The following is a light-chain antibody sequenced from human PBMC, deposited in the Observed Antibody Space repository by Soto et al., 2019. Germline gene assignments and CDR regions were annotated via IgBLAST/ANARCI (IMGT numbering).Light chain of an antibody. Sequence: QSALTQPASVSGSPGQSIAISCTGTSSDVGGYNYVSWYQQHPGKAPTVMIYDVSNRPSGVSNRFSGSKSGNTASLTISGLQADDEADYYCRSYTSSSTYVFGPGTKVTVL. J-gene: IGLJ1*01. V-gene: IGLV2-14*01. CDR1: SSDVGGYNY. CDR2: DVS. CDR3: RSYTSSSTYV.